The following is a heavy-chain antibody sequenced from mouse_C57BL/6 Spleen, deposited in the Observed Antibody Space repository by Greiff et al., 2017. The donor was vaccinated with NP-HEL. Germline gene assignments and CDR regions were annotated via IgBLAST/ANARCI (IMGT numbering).Heavy chain of an antibody. CDR2: INPYNGGT. CDR3: ARSIYYYGSSYGFAY. D-gene: IGHD1-1*01. J-gene: IGHJ3*01. Sequence: EVQLQQSGPVLVKPGASVKMSCKASGYTFTDYYMNWVKQSHGKSLEWIGVINPYNGGTSYNQKFKGKATLTVDKSSSTAYMELNSLTSEDSAVYYWARSIYYYGSSYGFAYWGQGTLVTVSA. V-gene: IGHV1-19*01. CDR1: GYTFTDYY.